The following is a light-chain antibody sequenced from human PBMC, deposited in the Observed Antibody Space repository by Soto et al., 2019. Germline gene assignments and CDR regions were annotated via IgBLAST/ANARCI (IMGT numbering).Light chain of an antibody. Sequence: QSVLTQPASVSGSPRQSITISCTGTSSDVGSYNLASWYQQHPGKAPKLMIYEGSKRPSGVSNRFSGSKSGNTASLTISGLQAEDEADYYCCSYAGSSTPYVFGTGTKVTVL. J-gene: IGLJ1*01. CDR1: SSDVGSYNL. V-gene: IGLV2-23*01. CDR2: EGS. CDR3: CSYAGSSTPYV.